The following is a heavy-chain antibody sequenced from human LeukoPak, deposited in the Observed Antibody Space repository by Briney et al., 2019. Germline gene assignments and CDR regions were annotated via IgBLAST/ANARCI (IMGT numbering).Heavy chain of an antibody. CDR3: VREGAVPGIDP. D-gene: IGHD3-16*01. J-gene: IGHJ5*02. V-gene: IGHV4-38-2*02. Sequence: SETLSLTCAVSGYSITRGFSWGWIRQPPGKGLEWIAAISYDGSTDYKSTLQSRLTMSRDTSKNEFSLRLTSVTATDTAVYYCVREGAVPGIDPWGQGTLVTVSS. CDR1: GYSITRGFS. CDR2: ISYDGST.